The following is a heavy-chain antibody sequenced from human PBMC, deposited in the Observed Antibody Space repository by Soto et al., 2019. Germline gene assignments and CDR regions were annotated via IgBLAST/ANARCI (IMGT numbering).Heavy chain of an antibody. D-gene: IGHD2-15*01. CDR3: ASAGYCSGGNCYQLEY. J-gene: IGHJ4*02. V-gene: IGHV1-2*04. Sequence: SVKVSRKASGYTFTGYYMHWVRQAPGQGLEWMGWINPNSGGTNYAQNFQGWVTMTRDTSISTAYMELSRLTSDDTAVYYCASAGYCSGGNCYQLEYWGQGTLVTVSS. CDR1: GYTFTGYY. CDR2: INPNSGGT.